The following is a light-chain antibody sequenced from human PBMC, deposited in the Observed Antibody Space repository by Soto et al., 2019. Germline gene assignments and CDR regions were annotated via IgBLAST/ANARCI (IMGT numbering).Light chain of an antibody. CDR3: QQYINSYPLT. J-gene: IGKJ5*01. Sequence: SFLSASVGDRVTITCQASQGTSSYLAWFQQKPGRAPELLIYGASTLQSRVPARFSGSAAGTYFTLTISMLYEEYLVYYCQQYINSYPLTFGQGTRLEIK. CDR1: QGTSSY. CDR2: GAS. V-gene: IGKV1-9*01.